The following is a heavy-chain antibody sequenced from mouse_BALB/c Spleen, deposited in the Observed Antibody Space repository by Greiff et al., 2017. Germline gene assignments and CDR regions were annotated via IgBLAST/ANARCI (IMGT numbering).Heavy chain of an antibody. J-gene: IGHJ3*01. CDR1: GFTFSSYA. CDR3: ARDGGTSWFAY. V-gene: IGHV5-9-4*01. CDR2: ISSGGSYT. D-gene: IGHD3-3*01. Sequence: EVQLVESGGGLVKPGGSLKLSCAASGFTFSSYAMSWVRQSPEKRLEWVAEISSGGSYTYYPDTVTGRFTISRDNAKNTLYLEMSSLRSEDTAMYYCARDGGTSWFAYWGQGTLVTVSA.